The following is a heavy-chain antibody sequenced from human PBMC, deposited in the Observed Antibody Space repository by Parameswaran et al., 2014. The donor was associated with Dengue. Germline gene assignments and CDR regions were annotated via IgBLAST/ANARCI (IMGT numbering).Heavy chain of an antibody. CDR2: ISSSSSYI. V-gene: IGHV3-21*04. J-gene: IGHJ6*02. CDR3: ASGQTLYYYYYYGMDV. Sequence: VRQAPGKGLEWVSSISSSSSYIYYADSVKGRFTISRDNAKNSLYLQMNSLRAEDTAVYYCASGQTLYYYYYYGMDVWGQGTTVTVSS.